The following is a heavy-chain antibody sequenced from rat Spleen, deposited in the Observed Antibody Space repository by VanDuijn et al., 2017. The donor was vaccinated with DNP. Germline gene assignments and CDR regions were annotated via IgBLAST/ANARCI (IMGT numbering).Heavy chain of an antibody. V-gene: IGHV1-43*01. CDR1: GYTLTSYY. J-gene: IGHJ3*01. Sequence: QVQLQQSGAELARPGSSVKISCKASGYTLTSYYIGWIKQTTGQGLEYVGYINTGSGGTNSNEKFKGKATLTVDKSSSTAFMQLSSLTPDDSAVYYCARWLGYGGSPGFAYWGQGTLVTVSS. CDR3: ARWLGYGGSPGFAY. D-gene: IGHD1-11*01. CDR2: INTGSGGT.